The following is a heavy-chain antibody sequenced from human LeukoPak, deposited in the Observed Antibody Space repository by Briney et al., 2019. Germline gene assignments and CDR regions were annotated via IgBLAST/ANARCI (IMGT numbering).Heavy chain of an antibody. CDR3: ARDSGDFGEYFDY. V-gene: IGHV3-53*05. Sequence: GGSLRLSCAASGFTVSSNYMSWVRQAPGKGLEWVSVIYSGGSTYYADSVKGRFTISRDNSKNTLYLQMNSLRAEDTAVYYCARDSGDFGEYFDYWGQGTLVTVSS. CDR2: IYSGGST. CDR1: GFTVSSNY. D-gene: IGHD1-26*01. J-gene: IGHJ4*02.